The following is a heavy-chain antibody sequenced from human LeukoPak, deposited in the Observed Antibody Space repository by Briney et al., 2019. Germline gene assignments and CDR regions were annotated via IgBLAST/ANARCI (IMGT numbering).Heavy chain of an antibody. J-gene: IGHJ5*02. V-gene: IGHV4-34*01. Sequence: KPSETLSLTCAVYGGSFSGYYWSWIRQPPGKGLEWIGGINHSGNTNYNPSLKSRVTTSADTSKKQFSLNLSSVTAADTAVYYCARVYDFWRGWFDPWGQGTLVTVSS. CDR3: ARVYDFWRGWFDP. CDR2: INHSGNT. D-gene: IGHD3-3*01. CDR1: GGSFSGYY.